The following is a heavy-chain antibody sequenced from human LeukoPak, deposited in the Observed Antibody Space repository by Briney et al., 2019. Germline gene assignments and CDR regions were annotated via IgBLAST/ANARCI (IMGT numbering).Heavy chain of an antibody. J-gene: IGHJ4*02. CDR1: GGSISSGGYY. D-gene: IGHD2-8*01. CDR2: ISYSGST. V-gene: IGHV4-31*03. CDR3: ARGRAGSGLMIN. Sequence: SQTLSLTCTISGGSISSGGYYWSWIRQLPGKGLEWVGYISYSGSTHYNPSLKSRLTISIDTSENQFSMMLSSVAAADTAVYYCARGRAGSGLMINWGQGTLVTVSS.